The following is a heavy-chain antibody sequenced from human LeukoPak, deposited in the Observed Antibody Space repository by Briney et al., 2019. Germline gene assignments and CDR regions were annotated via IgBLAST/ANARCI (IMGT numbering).Heavy chain of an antibody. CDR1: GYTFTGYY. CDR3: ARHRLHRLYYGSSGYYHDACDM. CDR2: INPNSGGT. D-gene: IGHD3-22*01. Sequence: ASVKVSCKASGYTFTGYYMHWVRQAPGQGLEWMGWINPNSGGTNYAQKFQGRVTMTRDTSISTAYMELSRLRSDDTAVYYCARHRLHRLYYGSSGYYHDACDMWGQGTMVTVSS. V-gene: IGHV1-2*02. J-gene: IGHJ3*02.